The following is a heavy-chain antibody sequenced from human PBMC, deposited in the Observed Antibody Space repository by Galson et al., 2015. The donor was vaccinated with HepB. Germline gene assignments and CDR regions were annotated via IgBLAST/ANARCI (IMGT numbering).Heavy chain of an antibody. J-gene: IGHJ4*02. Sequence: SPRLSCAASGFTFSDYYMSWVRQAPGKGLEWVSYISSSSSYTNYADSVKGRFTISRDNAKNSLYLQMNSLRAEDTAVYYCARLTGGYSGYDYLDYWGQETLVTVSS. V-gene: IGHV3-11*06. CDR3: ARLTGGYSGYDYLDY. D-gene: IGHD5-12*01. CDR1: GFTFSDYY. CDR2: ISSSSSYT.